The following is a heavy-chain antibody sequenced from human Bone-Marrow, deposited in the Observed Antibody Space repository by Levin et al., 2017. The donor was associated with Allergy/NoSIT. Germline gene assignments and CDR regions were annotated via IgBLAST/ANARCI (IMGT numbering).Heavy chain of an antibody. J-gene: IGHJ4*02. D-gene: IGHD3-22*01. CDR2: ISWNSGST. Sequence: GGSLRLSCAASGFTFGDYAMHWVRQAPGKGLEWVSGISWNSGSTAYADSVKGRFTISRDNAKNSLYLQMNSLRAEDTALYYCAKDVRSYYDSSGQRFDCWGQGTLVTVST. V-gene: IGHV3-9*01. CDR3: AKDVRSYYDSSGQRFDC. CDR1: GFTFGDYA.